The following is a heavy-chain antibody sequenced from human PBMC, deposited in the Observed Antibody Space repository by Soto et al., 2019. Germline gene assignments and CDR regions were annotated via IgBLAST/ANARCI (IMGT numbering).Heavy chain of an antibody. CDR3: ARDSMVRGVIITEAYFDY. D-gene: IGHD3-10*01. V-gene: IGHV4-30-4*01. J-gene: IGHJ4*02. CDR1: GGSISSGDYY. CDR2: IYYSGST. Sequence: QVQLQESGPGLVKPSQTLSLTCTVSGGSISSGDYYWSWIRQPPGKGLEWIGYIYYSGSTYYNPSLKSRVTTSVDTSKNQFSLKLSSVTAADTAVYYCARDSMVRGVIITEAYFDYWGQGTLVTVSS.